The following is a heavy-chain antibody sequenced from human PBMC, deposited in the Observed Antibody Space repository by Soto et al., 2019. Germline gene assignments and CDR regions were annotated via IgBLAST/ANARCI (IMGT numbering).Heavy chain of an antibody. V-gene: IGHV1-69*02. CDR2: IIPILGIA. D-gene: IGHD5-12*01. CDR1: GGTFSSYT. Sequence: GASVKVSCKASGGTFSSYTISWVRQAPGQGLEWMGRIIPILGIANYAQKFQGRVTITADKSTSTAYMELSSLRSEDTAVYYCATPDGDGYNSDAFDIWGQGTMVTVSS. J-gene: IGHJ3*02. CDR3: ATPDGDGYNSDAFDI.